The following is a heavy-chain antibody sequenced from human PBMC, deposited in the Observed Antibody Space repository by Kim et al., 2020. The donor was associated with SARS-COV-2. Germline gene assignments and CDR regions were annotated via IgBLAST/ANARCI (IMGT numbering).Heavy chain of an antibody. CDR3: AREDSGSLDY. CDR2: GST. Sequence: GSTVSNPSLKSRVTISVETSKNPFSLKLSSVTAADTAVYYCAREDSGSLDYWGQGTLVTVSS. J-gene: IGHJ4*02. D-gene: IGHD3-10*01. V-gene: IGHV4-31*02.